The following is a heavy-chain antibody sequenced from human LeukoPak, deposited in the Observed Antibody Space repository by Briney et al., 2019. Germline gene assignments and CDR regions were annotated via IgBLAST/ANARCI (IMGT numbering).Heavy chain of an antibody. CDR1: GFTFSSYA. D-gene: IGHD3-22*01. Sequence: GGSLRLSCAASGFTFSSYAMSWVRQAPGKGLEWVSAISGSGGSTYYADSVKGRFTISRDNSKNTLYLQMNSLRAEDTAVYYCARRNSGYYYPFDYWGQGTLVTVSS. V-gene: IGHV3-23*01. CDR2: ISGSGGST. CDR3: ARRNSGYYYPFDY. J-gene: IGHJ4*02.